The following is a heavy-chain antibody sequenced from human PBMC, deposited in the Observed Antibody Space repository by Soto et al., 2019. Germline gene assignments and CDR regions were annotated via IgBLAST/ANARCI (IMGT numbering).Heavy chain of an antibody. D-gene: IGHD6-6*01. J-gene: IGHJ6*02. CDR2: ISSRSDI. CDR1: GFTFSTYS. V-gene: IGHV3-21*01. Sequence: GGSLRLSCVGSGFTFSTYSINWVRQAPGKGLEWVSSISSRSDIYYADSVKGRFTISRDNSKNTLYLQMNSLRAEDTAVYYCAKDRWYSSSSRGYYYYGMDVWGQGTTVTVSS. CDR3: AKDRWYSSSSRGYYYYGMDV.